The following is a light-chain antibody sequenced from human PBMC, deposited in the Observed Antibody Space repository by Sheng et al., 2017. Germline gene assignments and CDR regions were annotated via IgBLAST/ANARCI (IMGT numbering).Light chain of an antibody. CDR3: QQYYTYPRT. V-gene: IGKV1-8*01. CDR2: AAS. Sequence: AIRMTQSPSSFSASTGDRVTITCRASQSISSSLAWYQQKPGKAPELLIYAASTLQSGVPSRFSGSGSGTDFSLTISCLQSEDFATYYCQQYYTYPRTFGQGPKWKSN. J-gene: IGKJ1*01. CDR1: QSISSS.